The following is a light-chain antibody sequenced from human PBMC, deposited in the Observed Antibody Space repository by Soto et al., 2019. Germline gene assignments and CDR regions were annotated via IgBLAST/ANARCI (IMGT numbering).Light chain of an antibody. CDR2: PAS. V-gene: IGKV3-15*01. J-gene: IGKJ1*01. CDR1: QNISSN. CDR3: LQYHNLWA. Sequence: IVMKQSQATLYVYQGERATISFRASQNISSNVAWYKQSPGQAPRILIYPASTRATGIQARFSVSGSGTEFTLTISSLQSEEFTFDACLQYHNLWAFCQGTKADIK.